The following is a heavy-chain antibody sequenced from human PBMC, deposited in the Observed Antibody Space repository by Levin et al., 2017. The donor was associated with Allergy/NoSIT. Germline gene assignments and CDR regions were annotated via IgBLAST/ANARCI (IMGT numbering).Heavy chain of an antibody. CDR2: IYYSGNT. Sequence: SETLSLTCTVSGGSISSGDYYWSWIRQPPGKGLECIGYIYYSGNTYYNPSLRSRITISVDTSKNQFSLKLSSVTAADTAVYYCARLGNWFDPWGQGTLVTVSS. V-gene: IGHV4-30-4*01. CDR3: ARLGNWFDP. CDR1: GGSISSGDYY. J-gene: IGHJ5*02.